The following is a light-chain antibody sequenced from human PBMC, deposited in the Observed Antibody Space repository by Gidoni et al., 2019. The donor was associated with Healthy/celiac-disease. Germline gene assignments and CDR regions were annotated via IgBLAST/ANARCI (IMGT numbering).Light chain of an antibody. Sequence: EIVMTQSPATLSVSPVERATLSCRASQSVSSNLAWYQQKPGQAPRLLIFGASIRATGIPARFSGSGSGTEFTLTISILQSEDFAVYYCQQYNNWPPCSFGQGIKLE. V-gene: IGKV3D-15*03. J-gene: IGKJ2*04. CDR3: QQYNNWPPCS. CDR2: GAS. CDR1: QSVSSN.